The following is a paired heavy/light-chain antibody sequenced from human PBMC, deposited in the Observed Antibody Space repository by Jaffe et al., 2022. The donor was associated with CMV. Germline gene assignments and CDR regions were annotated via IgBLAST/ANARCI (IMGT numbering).Light chain of an antibody. V-gene: IGKV3-20*01. CDR2: GAS. J-gene: IGKJ1*01. CDR3: QQYGSTPWR. Sequence: EIVLTQSPGTLSLSPGERATLSCRASQSFSSSVLAWYQQKPGQAPRLLIYGASRRATGIPDRFSGSGSGTDFTLTISKLEPEDFAVYYCQQYGSTPWRFGQGTKVEIK. CDR1: QSFSSSV.
Heavy chain of an antibody. CDR3: AGRFGDLLGSFDH. CDR1: GFTFSGYA. D-gene: IGHD3-10*01. Sequence: EVQLLESGGGLVQPGGSLRLSCAASGFTFSGYAMSWVRQTPGKGLQWISSISGSGNIAYYEDSVKGRLTISRDNSKDTVYLQMNSLRADDTAVYYCAGRFGDLLGSFDHWGEGTLVTVSS. V-gene: IGHV3-23*01. CDR2: ISGSGNIA. J-gene: IGHJ4*02.